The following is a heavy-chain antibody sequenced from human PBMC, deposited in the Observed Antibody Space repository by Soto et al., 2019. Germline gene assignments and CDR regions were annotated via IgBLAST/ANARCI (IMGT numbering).Heavy chain of an antibody. J-gene: IGHJ4*02. D-gene: IGHD3-3*01. CDR1: GGSISSSSYY. CDR2: IDYSGST. CDR3: ARHIESDSWSGYPPTEFCR. Sequence: SETLSLTCTVSGGSISSSSYYWGWIRHPPGKGLEWIGRIDYSGSTYYNPSLKNRVTISVDTSKNQFSLKLSSVTAADTAVYYCARHIESDSWSGYPPTEFCRWGQGTRVSVSS. V-gene: IGHV4-39*01.